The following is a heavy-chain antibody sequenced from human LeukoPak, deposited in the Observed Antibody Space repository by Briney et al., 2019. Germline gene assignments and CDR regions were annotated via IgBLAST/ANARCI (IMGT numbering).Heavy chain of an antibody. J-gene: IGHJ5*02. CDR1: GGSFSGYY. D-gene: IGHD2-21*02. CDR2: INHSGST. V-gene: IGHV4-34*01. Sequence: SETLSLTCAVYGGSFSGYYWSWIRQPPGKGLEWIGEINHSGSTNYNPSLKSRVTISVDRSKNQFSLKLSSVTAADTAVYYCARGPVVVTADNWFDPWGQGTLVTVSS. CDR3: ARGPVVVTADNWFDP.